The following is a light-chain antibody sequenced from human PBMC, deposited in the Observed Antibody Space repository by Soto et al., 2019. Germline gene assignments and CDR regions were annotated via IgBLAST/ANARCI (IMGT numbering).Light chain of an antibody. CDR3: QSADSSGSWV. J-gene: IGLJ3*02. CDR2: KDN. Sequence: SYELTQPPSVSVSPGQTARITCSGDALAKSYGYWYHQKPGRAPVLVMYKDNERPSGIPERFSGSSSGTTVTLTISGVQADDEADYYCQSADSSGSWVFGGGTKLTVL. CDR1: ALAKSY. V-gene: IGLV3-25*03.